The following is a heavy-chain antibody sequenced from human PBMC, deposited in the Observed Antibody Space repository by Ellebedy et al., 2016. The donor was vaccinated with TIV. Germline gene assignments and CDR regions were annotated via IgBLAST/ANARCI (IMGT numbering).Heavy chain of an antibody. CDR2: SSDYNGDT. CDR1: GYTFRSFG. CDR3: ARVIGLRDWDGATCSPPPPLDY. J-gene: IGHJ4*02. Sequence: ASVKVSCKASGYTFRSFGISWLRQAPGQGLEWMGWSSDYNGDTNYAQKFQDRVTMTTDTSTSTGYMELRNLRSDATAVYYWARVIGLRDWDGATCSPPPPLDYWGQGSLVTVSS. D-gene: IGHD4/OR15-4a*01. V-gene: IGHV1-18*04.